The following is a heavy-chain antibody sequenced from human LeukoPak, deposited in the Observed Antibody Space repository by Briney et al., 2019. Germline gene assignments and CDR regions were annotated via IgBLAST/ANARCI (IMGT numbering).Heavy chain of an antibody. V-gene: IGHV1-46*01. CDR1: GYTFTSYY. D-gene: IGHD3-3*01. CDR2: INPSGGST. J-gene: IGHJ4*02. Sequence: GASAKVSCKASGYTFTSYYMHWVRQAPGQGLEWMGIINPSGGSTSYAQKFQGRVTMTRDTSTSTVYMELSSLRSEDTAVYYCASSEALEWYFDYWGQGTLMTVSS. CDR3: ASSEALEWYFDY.